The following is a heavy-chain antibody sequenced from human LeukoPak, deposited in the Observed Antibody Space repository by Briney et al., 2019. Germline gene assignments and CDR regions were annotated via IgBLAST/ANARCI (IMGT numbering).Heavy chain of an antibody. Sequence: ASVKVSCKASGCTFTSYDSNWVRQATGQGLEGMGWMNPNSGNTGYAQKFQGRVTMTRNTSRSTAYMELVSLRAEATAVYYCARGLSSPFTIFPPPRDCCCYMDLWGQGTTVSVSS. J-gene: IGHJ6*03. D-gene: IGHD3-3*01. CDR3: ARGLSSPFTIFPPPRDCCCYMDL. CDR1: GCTFTSYD. V-gene: IGHV1-8*01. CDR2: MNPNSGNT.